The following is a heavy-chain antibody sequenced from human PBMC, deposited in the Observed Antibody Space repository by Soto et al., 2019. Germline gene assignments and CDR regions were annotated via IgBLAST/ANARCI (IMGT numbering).Heavy chain of an antibody. CDR2: IDPSDSYT. CDR1: GYSFTLYW. V-gene: IGHV5-10-1*01. CDR3: ARDIAAAGMRYYYYGMDV. J-gene: IGHJ6*02. D-gene: IGHD6-13*01. Sequence: GESLNISCKGSGYSFTLYWSSWVRQMPGKGLEWMGRIDPSDSYTNYSPSFQGHVTISADKSISTAYLQWSSLKASDTAMYYCARDIAAAGMRYYYYGMDVWGQGTTVTVSS.